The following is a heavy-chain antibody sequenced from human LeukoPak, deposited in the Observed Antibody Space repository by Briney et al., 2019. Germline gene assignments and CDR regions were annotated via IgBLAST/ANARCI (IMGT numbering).Heavy chain of an antibody. Sequence: WGSLRLSCAASGFSFSSYWMSWVRQAPGKGLEFVADIKPDGSEVYYVDSVKGRFTISRDNAKSSLYLQMSSLSPEDTAVYYCARDRILEVVTATRFDYWGQGTLVTVFS. V-gene: IGHV3-7*04. J-gene: IGHJ4*02. D-gene: IGHD2-15*01. CDR2: IKPDGSEV. CDR1: GFSFSSYW. CDR3: ARDRILEVVTATRFDY.